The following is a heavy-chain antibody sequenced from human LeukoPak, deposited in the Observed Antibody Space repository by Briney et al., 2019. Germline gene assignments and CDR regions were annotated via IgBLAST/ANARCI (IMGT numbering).Heavy chain of an antibody. Sequence: GESLKISCQISGYSLTSYWIGWARQMPGKGLEWMGIINPSDFDTLYSPSFQGHVTISLDRSISTAYLHWTSLEASDTATCYCATTGYSSHWEYFWGQGTLVTVSS. CDR2: INPSDFDT. CDR3: ATTGYSSHWEYF. V-gene: IGHV5-51*01. D-gene: IGHD5-12*01. CDR1: GYSLTSYW. J-gene: IGHJ4*02.